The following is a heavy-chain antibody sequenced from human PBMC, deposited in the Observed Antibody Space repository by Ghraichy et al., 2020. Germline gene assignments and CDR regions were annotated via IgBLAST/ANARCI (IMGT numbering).Heavy chain of an antibody. CDR2: ISYDGSNK. J-gene: IGHJ4*02. Sequence: GGSLRLSCAASGFTFSSYAMHWVRQAPGKGLEWVAVISYDGSNKYYADSVKGRFTISRDSSKNTLYLQMNSLRAEDTAIYYCARCLFPDGYSEFDYWGQGTLVTVSS. V-gene: IGHV3-30-3*01. CDR1: GFTFSSYA. D-gene: IGHD5-24*01. CDR3: ARCLFPDGYSEFDY.